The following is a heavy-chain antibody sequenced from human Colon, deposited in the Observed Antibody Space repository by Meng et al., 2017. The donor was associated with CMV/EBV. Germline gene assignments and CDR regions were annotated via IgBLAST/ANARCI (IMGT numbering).Heavy chain of an antibody. CDR1: GFTFSSYA. Sequence: GESLKISCAASGFTFSSYAMNWVRQAPGKGLEWVSTISGSGGSTYYADSVRGRFTISRDNAKNTVYLQMNSLRGEDTAIYYCARDHRRATTADSFDVWGQGTMVTVSS. CDR2: ISGSGGST. V-gene: IGHV3-23*01. CDR3: ARDHRRATTADSFDV. D-gene: IGHD1-14*01. J-gene: IGHJ3*01.